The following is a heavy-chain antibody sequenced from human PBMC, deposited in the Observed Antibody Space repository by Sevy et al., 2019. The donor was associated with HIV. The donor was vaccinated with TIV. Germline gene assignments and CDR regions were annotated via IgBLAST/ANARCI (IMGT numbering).Heavy chain of an antibody. V-gene: IGHV4-34*01. CDR1: GGSFSGYY. Sequence: SETLSLTCAVYGGSFSGYYWGWIRQSPGKGLEWIGEVKHSGSTIYNPSLKSRVTISLDTSKNQFSLRLSSVTAADTAMYYCAGENAWGRGYSWGQGTLVTVSS. CDR3: AGENAWGRGYS. CDR2: VKHSGST. J-gene: IGHJ4*02. D-gene: IGHD1-26*01.